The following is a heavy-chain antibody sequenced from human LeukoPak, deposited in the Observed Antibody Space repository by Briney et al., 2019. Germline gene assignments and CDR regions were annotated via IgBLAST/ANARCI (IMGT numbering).Heavy chain of an antibody. CDR1: GDSISSSNCC. D-gene: IGHD3-3*01. CDR2: IYYSGGT. V-gene: IGHV4-39*01. Sequence: PSETLSLTCTVSGDSISSSNCCWGWIRQPPGKGLEWIGSIYYSGGTYYNPSLMGRVTIFVDTSKNQFSLKLSSVTAADTAVYYCARHGPPSRFLEWSLDYWGQGTLVTVSS. CDR3: ARHGPPSRFLEWSLDY. J-gene: IGHJ4*02.